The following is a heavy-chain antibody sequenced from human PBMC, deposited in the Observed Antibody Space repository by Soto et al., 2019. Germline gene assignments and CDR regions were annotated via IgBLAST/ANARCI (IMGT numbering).Heavy chain of an antibody. J-gene: IGHJ4*02. CDR2: ISGSGGST. D-gene: IGHD1-7*01. CDR1: GFTFRSYA. Sequence: GGSRRLSCAASGFTFRSYAMSWVRQAPGKGLEWVSAISGSGGSTYYADSVKGRFTISRDNSKNTLYLQMNSLRAEDTAVYYCAKAHNWNYAVDPYFDYWGQGTLVTVSS. V-gene: IGHV3-23*01. CDR3: AKAHNWNYAVDPYFDY.